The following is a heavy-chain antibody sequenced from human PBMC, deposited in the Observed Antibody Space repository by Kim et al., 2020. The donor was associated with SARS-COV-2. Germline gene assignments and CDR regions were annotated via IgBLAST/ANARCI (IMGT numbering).Heavy chain of an antibody. Sequence: GGSLRLSCAASGFTFSMCNIHWVRQAPGKALEWVAFICDNSSNVYYADSVKGRFTISRDNAKNTLYLQMNSLRAEDTAVYYCATATTGSSWYCFGNWGQG. CDR1: GFTFSMCN. V-gene: IGHV3-30*02. J-gene: IGHJ4*02. CDR3: ATATTGSSWYCFGN. CDR2: ICDNSSNV. D-gene: IGHD6-13*01.